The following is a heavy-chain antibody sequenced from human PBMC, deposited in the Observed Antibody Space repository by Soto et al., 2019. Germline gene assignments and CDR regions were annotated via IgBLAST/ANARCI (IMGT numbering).Heavy chain of an antibody. CDR3: AKDGGIDWYAGFGY. CDR2: ISYDGSSK. CDR1: GFTFSTYG. Sequence: QVQLEESGGGVVQPERSLRLSCVASGFTFSTYGMHWVRQAPGKGLDWVALISYDGSSKYFADSVKGRFTISRDNSKNTLYLQMNSLRAEDTAVYYCAKDGGIDWYAGFGYWGQGTLVTVSS. V-gene: IGHV3-30*18. J-gene: IGHJ4*02. D-gene: IGHD3-9*01.